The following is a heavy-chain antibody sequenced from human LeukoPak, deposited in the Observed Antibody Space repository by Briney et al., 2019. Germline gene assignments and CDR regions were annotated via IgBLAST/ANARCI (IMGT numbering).Heavy chain of an antibody. CDR1: AYTFTSYG. CDR2: ISAYNGNT. D-gene: IGHD5-18*01. Sequence: ASVKVSCKASAYTFTSYGISWVRQAPGQGLEWMGWISAYNGNTNYAQKFQGRVTMTTDTSTSTAYMELRSLRSDDTAVYYCARVDTATHDAFDIWGQGTMVTVSS. CDR3: ARVDTATHDAFDI. J-gene: IGHJ3*02. V-gene: IGHV1-18*01.